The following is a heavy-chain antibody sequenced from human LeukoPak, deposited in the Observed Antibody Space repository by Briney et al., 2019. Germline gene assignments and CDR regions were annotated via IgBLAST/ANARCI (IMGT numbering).Heavy chain of an antibody. CDR3: ARDAGTTGEVKFDP. CDR2: IYSDGTI. J-gene: IGHJ5*02. V-gene: IGHV4-4*07. Sequence: SETLSLTCTVSGGSISRYYWSWIRQPAGEGLECIGRIYSDGTITYNPSLQSRLTMSIDTSKNQFSLKLSFVTAADTAVYYCARDAGTTGEVKFDPWGQGTLVTVSS. D-gene: IGHD4-17*01. CDR1: GGSISRYY.